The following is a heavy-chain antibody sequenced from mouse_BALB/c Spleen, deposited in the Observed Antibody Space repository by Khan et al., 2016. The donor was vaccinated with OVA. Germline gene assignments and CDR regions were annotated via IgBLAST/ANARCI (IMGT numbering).Heavy chain of an antibody. V-gene: IGHV1-7*01. Sequence: LQESGAELAKPGASVKMSCKASGYTFNNYWMHWVKQRPGQGLEWIGYINPTSGYTEYNEKFKDRATLSADKSSSKAYMQLSSLKTEDSAVYYCTRDRIDYWGQGTTLTVSS. CDR2: INPTSGYT. J-gene: IGHJ2*01. CDR1: GYTFNNYW. CDR3: TRDRIDY.